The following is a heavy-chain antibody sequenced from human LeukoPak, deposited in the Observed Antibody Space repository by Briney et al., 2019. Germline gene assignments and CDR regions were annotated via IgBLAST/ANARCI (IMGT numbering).Heavy chain of an antibody. Sequence: PGGSLRLSCAASGFTFSSYSMNWVRQAPGKGLEWVSSISSSSSYIYYADSVKGRFTISRDNAKNSLYLQMNSLRAEDTAVYYCAKDPYYYDSSGYYYVDVDAFDIWGQGTMVTVSS. CDR2: ISSSSSYI. CDR3: AKDPYYYDSSGYYYVDVDAFDI. CDR1: GFTFSSYS. D-gene: IGHD3-22*01. V-gene: IGHV3-21*01. J-gene: IGHJ3*02.